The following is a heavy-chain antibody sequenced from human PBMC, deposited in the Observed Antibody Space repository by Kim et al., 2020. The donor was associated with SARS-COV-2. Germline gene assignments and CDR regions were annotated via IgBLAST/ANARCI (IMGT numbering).Heavy chain of an antibody. D-gene: IGHD3-22*01. Sequence: GGSLRLSCAASGFTFSNAWMSWVRQAPAKGLEWVGRIKSNTDGGTTDYAPPVKGRFTISRDESKNMLYLQMNSLKTEDTGVHYCTTERPYYYDSSGYMGVDAFDSWDQGTMATVTS. V-gene: IGHV3-15*01. CDR1: GFTFSNAW. CDR3: TTERPYYYDSSGYMGVDAFDS. CDR2: IKSNTDGGTT. J-gene: IGHJ3*02.